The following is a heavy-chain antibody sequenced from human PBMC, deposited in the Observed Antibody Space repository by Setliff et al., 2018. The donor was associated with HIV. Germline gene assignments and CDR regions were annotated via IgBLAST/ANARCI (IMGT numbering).Heavy chain of an antibody. D-gene: IGHD3-10*01. CDR2: IYTSGST. J-gene: IGHJ5*02. V-gene: IGHV4-4*09. CDR1: GGSISSYY. CDR3: ARHSGVASPNWFDP. Sequence: PSETLSLTCTVSGGSISSYYWSWIRQPPGKGLEWIGYIYTSGSTNYNPSLKSRVTISVDTSKNQFSLELSSVTAADTAVYYCARHSGVASPNWFDPWGQGTLVTVS.